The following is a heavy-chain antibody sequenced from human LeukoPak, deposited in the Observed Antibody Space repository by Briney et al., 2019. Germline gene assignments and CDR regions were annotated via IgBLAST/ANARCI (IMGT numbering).Heavy chain of an antibody. D-gene: IGHD6-13*01. Sequence: GGSLRLSCAASGFTFSSYNMNWVRQAPGKGLEWVSSITTSSSVFYADSVKGRFTISRDNSKNTLYLQMNSLRAEDTAVYYCANGIAAAALSYYYYGMDVWGQGTTVTVSS. V-gene: IGHV3-21*04. CDR2: ITTSSSV. J-gene: IGHJ6*02. CDR1: GFTFSSYN. CDR3: ANGIAAAALSYYYYGMDV.